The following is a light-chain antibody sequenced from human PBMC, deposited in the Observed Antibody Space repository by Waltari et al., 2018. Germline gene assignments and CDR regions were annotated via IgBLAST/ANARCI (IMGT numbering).Light chain of an antibody. Sequence: QSALNQPASVSGSPGQSITISCTGTSIDAGGYNYVSWYQQHPGKAPKLMIYDVSNRPSGFSNRFSGSKSGNTASLTISGLQAEDEADYYCSSYTSSSTYVFGTGTKVTVL. V-gene: IGLV2-14*03. CDR1: SIDAGGYNY. J-gene: IGLJ1*01. CDR3: SSYTSSSTYV. CDR2: DVS.